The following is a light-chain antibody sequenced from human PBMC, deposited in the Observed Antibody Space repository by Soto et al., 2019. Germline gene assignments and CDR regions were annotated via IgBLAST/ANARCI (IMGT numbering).Light chain of an antibody. CDR1: QGISSY. CDR3: QQLNSYRT. J-gene: IGKJ5*01. Sequence: DIQLTQSPSFLSASVVDRVTITCRASQGISSYLAWYQQKPGKAPKLLIYAASTLQSGVPSRFSGSGSGTEFTLTISSLQPEDFATYYCQQLNSYRTFGQGTRLEIK. CDR2: AAS. V-gene: IGKV1-9*01.